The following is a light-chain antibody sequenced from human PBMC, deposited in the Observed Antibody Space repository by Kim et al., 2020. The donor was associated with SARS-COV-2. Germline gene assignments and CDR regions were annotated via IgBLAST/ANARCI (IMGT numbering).Light chain of an antibody. CDR1: QSVSSD. CDR3: QQYNNWPPWT. Sequence: ETVMTQSPVTLSVSAGERATLSCRASQSVSSDLAWYQQKPGQPPRLLIYGASTRATGIPARFSGSGSETEFTLTISSLQSEDFAVYFCQQYNNWPPWTFGQGTKVDIK. V-gene: IGKV3-15*01. CDR2: GAS. J-gene: IGKJ1*01.